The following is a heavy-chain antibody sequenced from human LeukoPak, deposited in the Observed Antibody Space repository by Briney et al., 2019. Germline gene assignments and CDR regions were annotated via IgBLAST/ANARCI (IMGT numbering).Heavy chain of an antibody. V-gene: IGHV4-34*01. J-gene: IGHJ4*02. D-gene: IGHD5-12*01. CDR1: GGSFSGYY. CDR2: INHSGST. Sequence: SETLSLTCAVYGGSFSGYYWSWIRQPPGKGLEWIGEINHSGSTNYNPSLKSRVTISVDTSKNHFSLKLSSVTAADTAAYYCARVRATGAFDYWGQGTLVTVSS. CDR3: ARVRATGAFDY.